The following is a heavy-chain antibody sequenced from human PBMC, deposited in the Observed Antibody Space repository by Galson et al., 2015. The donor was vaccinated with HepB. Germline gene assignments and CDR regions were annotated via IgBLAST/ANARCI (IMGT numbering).Heavy chain of an antibody. V-gene: IGHV3-9*01. J-gene: IGHJ4*02. CDR2: ISWNSGSI. D-gene: IGHD6-19*01. Sequence: SLRLSCAASGFTFGDYAMHWVRQAPGKGLEWVSGISWNSGSIDYADSVKGRFTISRDNAKYSLSLQMNSLRAEDTALYYCTKANAVAGAPFDYWGQGTLVTVSS. CDR3: TKANAVAGAPFDY. CDR1: GFTFGDYA.